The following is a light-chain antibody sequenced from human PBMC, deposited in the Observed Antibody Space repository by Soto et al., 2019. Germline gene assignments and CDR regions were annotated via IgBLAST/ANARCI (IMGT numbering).Light chain of an antibody. J-gene: IGKJ5*01. V-gene: IGKV1-5*01. Sequence: DIQMTQSPSTLSGSVGDRVTITCRASQTISSWLAWYQQKPGKAPKLLIYDVSSLKSGVPSRFSGSGSGTEFTLTISSLQPDDFATDYCQQYNSYSITFGQGTRLEI. CDR2: DVS. CDR3: QQYNSYSIT. CDR1: QTISSW.